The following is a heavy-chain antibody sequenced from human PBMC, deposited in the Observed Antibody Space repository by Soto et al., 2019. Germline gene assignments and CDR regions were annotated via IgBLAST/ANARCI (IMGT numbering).Heavy chain of an antibody. D-gene: IGHD1-7*01. CDR3: ARDPPTGTTLDWADS. J-gene: IGHJ4*02. CDR1: GFSFSSDS. CDR2: TSSSGSFM. V-gene: IGHV3-21*01. Sequence: GGSLGLSCAGSGFSFSSDSMGWVRQAPGKGLEWVASTSSSGSFMNYADSVKGRFTISRDNAKNSLYLQMSGLNDEDTAVYYCARDPPTGTTLDWADSWGQGTLVTVSS.